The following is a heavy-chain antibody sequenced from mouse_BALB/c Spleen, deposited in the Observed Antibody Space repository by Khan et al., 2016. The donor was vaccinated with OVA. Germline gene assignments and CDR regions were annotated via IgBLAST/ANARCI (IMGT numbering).Heavy chain of an antibody. J-gene: IGHJ3*01. V-gene: IGHV5-6*01. CDR1: GFTFSSYS. CDR3: ASHLTGAFAY. D-gene: IGHD4-1*01. Sequence: EVKLMESGGDLVKPGGSLKLSCAASGFTFSSYSMSWVRQIPDKRLEWVATMSSGGDYTYYPDSVKGRFTISSDNAKNPLYLHMSSLKSEDTAMYDWASHLTGAFAYWGQGTLVTVSA. CDR2: MSSGGDYT.